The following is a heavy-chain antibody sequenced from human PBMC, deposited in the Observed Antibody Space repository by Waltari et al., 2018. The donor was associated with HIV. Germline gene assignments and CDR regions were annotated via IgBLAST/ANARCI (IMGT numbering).Heavy chain of an antibody. D-gene: IGHD3-16*01. CDR1: GYELRHCS. J-gene: IGHJ4*02. CDR2: IRRGNNEK. CDR3: VRDDPGYGPIDY. Sequence: LVESGGGVVTTGGSIRLTCEASGYELRHCSMNWVRQSPMRGLEWVASIRRGNNEKHYLDSVRGRFAISRDISESSVYLQMESLKEDDTATYFCVRDDPGYGPIDYWGQGTLVTV. V-gene: IGHV3-21*04.